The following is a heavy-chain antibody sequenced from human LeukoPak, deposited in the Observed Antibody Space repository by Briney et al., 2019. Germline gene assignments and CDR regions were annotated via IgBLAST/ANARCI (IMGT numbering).Heavy chain of an antibody. V-gene: IGHV1-2*02. Sequence: ASVKVSCKASGYTFTGYYMHWVRQAPGQGLEWMGWINPNSGDTNYAQKLQGRVTMTRDTSIGTAYVELTSLRSDDTAVYYCAKARSRSSASSDYWGQGTLVTVSS. D-gene: IGHD6-6*01. CDR3: AKARSRSSASSDY. CDR2: INPNSGDT. J-gene: IGHJ4*02. CDR1: GYTFTGYY.